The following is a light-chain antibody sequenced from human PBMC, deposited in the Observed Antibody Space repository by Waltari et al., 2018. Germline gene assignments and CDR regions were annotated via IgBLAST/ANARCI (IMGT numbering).Light chain of an antibody. CDR3: ATWDDSLGGFYV. CDR1: SSNIGSNS. Sequence: QSVLTQSSPTSGTPGQRVSISCSGTSSNIGSNSVYWYQHLPGAAPKLLIYASDERASGFPDRFSGSKSGTSASLAISGLRSEDEADYYLATWDDSLGGFYVFGTGTKVTVL. CDR2: ASD. V-gene: IGLV1-47*01. J-gene: IGLJ1*01.